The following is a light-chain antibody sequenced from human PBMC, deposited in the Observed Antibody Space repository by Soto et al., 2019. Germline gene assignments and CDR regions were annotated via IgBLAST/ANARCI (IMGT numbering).Light chain of an antibody. CDR1: QSVSSS. CDR2: GAS. CDR3: QQYNIWPPWT. Sequence: EIVMTQSPATLSVSPGDRATLSCRASQSVSSSLAWYQQRPGQAPRLLIYGASTRATGIPARFSGSGSGTEFTLTITRLQSEDFAVYYCQQYNIWPPWTFGQGTKVDIK. J-gene: IGKJ1*01. V-gene: IGKV3-15*01.